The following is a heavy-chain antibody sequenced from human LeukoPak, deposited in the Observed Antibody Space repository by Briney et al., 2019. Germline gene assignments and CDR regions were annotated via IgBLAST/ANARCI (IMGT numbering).Heavy chain of an antibody. CDR2: ISWYSGNI. CDR3: ARDVWRRAFYYAMDV. V-gene: IGHV3-9*01. CDR1: GFTFANHA. J-gene: IGHJ6*02. Sequence: GRSLRPSCVASGFTFANHAMHWVRQAPGKCLGWDSCISWYSGNIDYADSVKGRFSISRDNAKNTLYQEMNSLRTDDTALYFCARDVWRRAFYYAMDVWGLGTTV. D-gene: IGHD2-21*01.